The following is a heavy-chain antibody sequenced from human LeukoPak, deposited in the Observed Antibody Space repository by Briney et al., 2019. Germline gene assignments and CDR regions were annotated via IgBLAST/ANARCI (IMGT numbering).Heavy chain of an antibody. V-gene: IGHV1-2*06. CDR3: ARDQGSLTRSWYTGY. CDR1: GYTFTGYH. D-gene: IGHD6-13*01. CDR2: INPYSGDT. J-gene: IGHJ4*02. Sequence: ASVKVSCKASGYTFTGYHIHWVRQAPGQGLEWMGLINPYSGDTNFAQKFQGGVTMTRDTSITTAYMDLSSLTPDDTAVYFCARDQGSLTRSWYTGYWGQGTQVTVSS.